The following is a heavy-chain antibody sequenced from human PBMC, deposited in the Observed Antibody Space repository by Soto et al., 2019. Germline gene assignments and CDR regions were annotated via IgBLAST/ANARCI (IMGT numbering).Heavy chain of an antibody. J-gene: IGHJ6*02. CDR2: IIPIFGTA. D-gene: IGHD3-9*01. Sequence: SVKVSCKASGGTFSSYAISWVRQAPGQGLEWMGGIIPIFGTANYAQKFQGRVTITADESTSTAYMELSSLRSEDTAVYYCAREDDILTGYTLYGMDVWGQGTTVTVYS. V-gene: IGHV1-69*13. CDR1: GGTFSSYA. CDR3: AREDDILTGYTLYGMDV.